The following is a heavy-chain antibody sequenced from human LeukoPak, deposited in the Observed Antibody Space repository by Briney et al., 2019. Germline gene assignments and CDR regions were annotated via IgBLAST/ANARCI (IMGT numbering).Heavy chain of an antibody. V-gene: IGHV4-59*01. J-gene: IGHJ3*02. Sequence: SETLSLTCTVSGGSLSSYYWSWIRQPPGKGLEWIGYIYYSGSTNYNPSLKSRVTISVDTSKNQFSLKLTSVTVADTAVYYCARAVGPLDIWGQGTMVTVSS. CDR1: GGSLSSYY. CDR3: ARAVGPLDI. CDR2: IYYSGST. D-gene: IGHD1-26*01.